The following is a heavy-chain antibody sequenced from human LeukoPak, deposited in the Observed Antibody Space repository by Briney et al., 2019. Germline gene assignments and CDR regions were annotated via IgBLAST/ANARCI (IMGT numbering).Heavy chain of an antibody. J-gene: IGHJ4*02. CDR2: MNPNSGNT. CDR1: GYTFTSYD. V-gene: IGHV1-8*01. D-gene: IGHD3-22*01. Sequence: ASVKVSCKASGYTFTSYDINWVRQATGQGLEWMGWMNPNSGNTGYAQKFQGRVTMTRNTSISTAYMELSSLRPEDTAVYYCARASGYYEYYFDYWGQGTLVTVSS. CDR3: ARASGYYEYYFDY.